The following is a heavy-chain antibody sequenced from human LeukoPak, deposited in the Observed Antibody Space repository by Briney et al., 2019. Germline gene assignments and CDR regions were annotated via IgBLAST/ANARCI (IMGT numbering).Heavy chain of an antibody. D-gene: IGHD2-21*01. Sequence: SETLSLTCIVSGAYVTTYSWNWIRQSPGKGLEWIGYFTLSGTTSYSSSLKSRVTISRDTSENQLSLKLTSVTAADTAVYYCARWGESEWAFASWGPGTLVTVSS. J-gene: IGHJ4*02. CDR2: FTLSGTT. CDR3: ARWGESEWAFAS. V-gene: IGHV4-59*08. CDR1: GAYVTTYS.